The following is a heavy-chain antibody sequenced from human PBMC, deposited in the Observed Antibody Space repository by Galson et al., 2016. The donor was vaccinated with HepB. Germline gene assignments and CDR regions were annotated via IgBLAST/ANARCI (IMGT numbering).Heavy chain of an antibody. Sequence: SLRLSCAASGFTFRDYYMSWIRQAPGKGLEWVSYISSSANNIKYADSVEGRFTVSRDNADNSLYLQMDNLRADDTAVDYCARQGSGSYRFDYWGRGTLVTVSS. CDR1: GFTFRDYY. D-gene: IGHD1-26*01. V-gene: IGHV3-11*01. CDR2: ISSSANNI. CDR3: ARQGSGSYRFDY. J-gene: IGHJ4*02.